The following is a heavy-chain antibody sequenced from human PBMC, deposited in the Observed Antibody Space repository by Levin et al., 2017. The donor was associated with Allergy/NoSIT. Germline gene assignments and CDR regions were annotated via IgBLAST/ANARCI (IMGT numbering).Heavy chain of an antibody. CDR1: GGSMSNFF. J-gene: IGHJ5*02. CDR2: IYSSGST. D-gene: IGHD2-21*02. CDR3: AQLVTGGWFDP. Sequence: SETLSLTCTVSGGSMSNFFWSWIRQPAGEGLEWIGRIYSSGSTNYNPSLKSRVTMSVDTSKNQFSLKLRSVTAADTAVYYCAQLVTGGWFDPWGQGTLVTVSS. V-gene: IGHV4-4*07.